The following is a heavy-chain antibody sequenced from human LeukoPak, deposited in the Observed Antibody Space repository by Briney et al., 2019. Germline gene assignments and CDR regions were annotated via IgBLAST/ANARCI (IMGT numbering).Heavy chain of an antibody. Sequence: SETLSLTCAVSGYSISSGYYWGWIRQPPGKGLEWIGSIYHSGSTYYNPSLKSRVTVSVDTSKNQFSLKLSSVTAADTAVYYCARGNYGIWSGPNWFDPWGQGTLVTVSS. J-gene: IGHJ5*02. V-gene: IGHV4-38-2*01. CDR3: ARGNYGIWSGPNWFDP. D-gene: IGHD3-3*01. CDR2: IYHSGST. CDR1: GYSISSGYY.